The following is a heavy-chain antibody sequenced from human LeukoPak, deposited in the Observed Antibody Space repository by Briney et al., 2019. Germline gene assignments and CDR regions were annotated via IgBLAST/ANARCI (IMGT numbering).Heavy chain of an antibody. Sequence: GGSLRLSCAASGFTFSSYSMNWVRQAPGKGLEWVSSISSSSSYIYYADSVKGRFTISRDNAKNSLYLQMNSLRAEDTAVYYCAREWVAAAGHHWFNPWGQGTLVTVSS. J-gene: IGHJ5*02. CDR3: AREWVAAAGHHWFNP. CDR2: ISSSSSYI. D-gene: IGHD6-13*01. CDR1: GFTFSSYS. V-gene: IGHV3-21*01.